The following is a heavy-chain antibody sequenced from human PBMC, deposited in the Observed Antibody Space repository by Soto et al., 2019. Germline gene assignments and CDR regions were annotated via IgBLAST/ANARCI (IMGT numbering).Heavy chain of an antibody. D-gene: IGHD3-22*01. V-gene: IGHV3-15*01. CDR3: TTDSPYSYDSSGYYTVPDY. CDR1: GFTFSNAW. Sequence: PGGSLRLSCAASGFTFSNAWMSWVRQAPGKGLEWVGRIKSKTDGGTTDYAAPVKGRFTISRDDSKNTLYLQMNSLKTEDTAVYYCTTDSPYSYDSSGYYTVPDYWGQGTLVTVSS. J-gene: IGHJ4*02. CDR2: IKSKTDGGTT.